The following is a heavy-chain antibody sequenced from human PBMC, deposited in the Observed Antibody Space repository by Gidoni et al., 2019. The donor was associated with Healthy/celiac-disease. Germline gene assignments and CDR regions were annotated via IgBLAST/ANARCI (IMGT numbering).Heavy chain of an antibody. CDR1: GYSFTSYW. Sequence: EVQLVQSGAEVKKPGESLTIPCKGSGYSFTSYWIGWLRQMPGKGLEWMGIIYPGDSDTRYSPSFQGQVTISADKSISTAYLQWSSLKASDTAMYYCARQAAAGDYYYYGMDVWGQGTTVTVSS. D-gene: IGHD6-13*01. CDR2: IYPGDSDT. CDR3: ARQAAAGDYYYYGMDV. V-gene: IGHV5-51*01. J-gene: IGHJ6*02.